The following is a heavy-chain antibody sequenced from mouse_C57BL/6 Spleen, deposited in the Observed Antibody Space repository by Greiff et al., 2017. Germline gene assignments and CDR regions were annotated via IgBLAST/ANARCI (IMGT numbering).Heavy chain of an antibody. D-gene: IGHD1-1*01. CDR1: GFTFSSST. CDR3: ARDGGYFDY. Sequence: EVKLMESGGGLVKPGGSLKLSCAASGFTFSSSTMSWVRQTPEKRLEWVAPISGGGGNTYYPDSVKGRFTISRDNAKNTLYLQMSSLRSEDTALYYCARDGGYFDYWGQGTTLTVSS. V-gene: IGHV5-9*01. J-gene: IGHJ2*01. CDR2: ISGGGGNT.